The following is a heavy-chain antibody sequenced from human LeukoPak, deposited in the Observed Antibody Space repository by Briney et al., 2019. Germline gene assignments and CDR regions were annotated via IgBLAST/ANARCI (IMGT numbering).Heavy chain of an antibody. CDR3: ARSYLRYFDWLLH. Sequence: ASVKVSCKASGYTFTSYDINWVRQATGQGLEWMGWMNPNSGNTGYAQKFQGRVTMTRDTSISTAYMELSSLRSEDTAVYYCARSYLRYFDWLLHWGQGTLVTVSS. CDR2: MNPNSGNT. CDR1: GYTFTSYD. V-gene: IGHV1-8*01. J-gene: IGHJ4*02. D-gene: IGHD3-9*01.